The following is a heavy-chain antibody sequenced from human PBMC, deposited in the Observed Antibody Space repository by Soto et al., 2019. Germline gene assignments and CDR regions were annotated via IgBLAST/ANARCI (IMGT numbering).Heavy chain of an antibody. D-gene: IGHD2-21*01. CDR1: GFTFTGYY. CDR2: ISSSSSYT. J-gene: IGHJ6*02. CDR3: ARGFGDTYYFHGMDV. Sequence: QVQLVESGGGLVKPGGSLRLSCAGSGFTFTGYYMTWIRQAPGKGLEWVSYISSSSSYTNYADSMKGRFTISRDNARNSLYLQMNSLRAEDTAVYYCARGFGDTYYFHGMDVWGQGTTVTVSS. V-gene: IGHV3-11*06.